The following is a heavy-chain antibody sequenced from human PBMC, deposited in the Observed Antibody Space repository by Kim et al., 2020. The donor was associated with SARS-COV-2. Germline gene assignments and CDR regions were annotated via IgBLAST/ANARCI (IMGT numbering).Heavy chain of an antibody. CDR2: ISGSSSPI. J-gene: IGHJ6*02. CDR3: ARGAFLHYYDAGLGPGMDV. CDR1: GFTFSSYN. Sequence: GGSLRLSCAASGFTFSSYNMNWVRQAPGKGLEWLSFISGSSSPIYYADSVKGRFTISRDNAKNSLYLQVNSLRDEDTAVYYCARGAFLHYYDAGLGPGMDVWGQGTTVTVSS. D-gene: IGHD3-10*01. V-gene: IGHV3-48*02.